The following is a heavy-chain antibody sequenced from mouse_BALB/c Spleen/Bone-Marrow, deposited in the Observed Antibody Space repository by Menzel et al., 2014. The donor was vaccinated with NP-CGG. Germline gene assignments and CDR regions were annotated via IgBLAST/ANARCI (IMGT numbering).Heavy chain of an antibody. D-gene: IGHD2-2*01. CDR1: GYTFTTYT. V-gene: IGHV1-4*01. CDR3: AKRDIYYGYDGNAMDY. CDR2: INPSSGYT. Sequence: QVHVKQSGAELARPGVSVKMSCKASGYTFTTYTMHWVKQRPGQGLEWIGYINPSSGYTNYNQKFKDKATLTADKSSSTAYMQLSSLTSEDSAVYFCAKRDIYYGYDGNAMDYWGQGTSVTVSS. J-gene: IGHJ4*01.